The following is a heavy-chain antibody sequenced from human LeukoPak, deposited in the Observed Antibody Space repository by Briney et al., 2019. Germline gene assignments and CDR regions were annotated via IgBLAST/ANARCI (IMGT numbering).Heavy chain of an antibody. J-gene: IGHJ1*01. CDR1: GGSISSYY. D-gene: IGHD6-13*01. Sequence: PSETLSLTCTVSGGSISSYYWSWIRQPPGKGLEWIGYIYYSGSTNYKPSPKSRVTMSLNTSKNQFSLKLSSVTAADTAIYYCASHSATWYFQHWGQGTPVTVSS. CDR3: ASHSATWYFQH. V-gene: IGHV4-59*01. CDR2: IYYSGST.